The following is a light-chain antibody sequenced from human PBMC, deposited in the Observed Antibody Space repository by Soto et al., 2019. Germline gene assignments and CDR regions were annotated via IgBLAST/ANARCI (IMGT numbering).Light chain of an antibody. CDR2: DDS. CDR1: NIGRKG. V-gene: IGLV3-21*02. CDR3: QVWDNDTDHRV. Sequence: SYELTQPPSVSVAPGQTARITCGGNNIGRKGVHWYQQKPGQAPVLVVFDDSDLPSGIPERFSGSNSGDTATLTITRVEPGDEANYFCQVWDNDTDHRVFGTGTKVTVL. J-gene: IGLJ1*01.